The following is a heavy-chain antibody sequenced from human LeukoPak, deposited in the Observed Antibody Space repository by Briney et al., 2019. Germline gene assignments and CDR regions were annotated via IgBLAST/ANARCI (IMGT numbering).Heavy chain of an antibody. Sequence: SETLSLTCAAYGGSFSGYYWSWIRQPPGKGLEWIGEINHSGSTNYNPSLKSRVTISVDTSKNQFSLKLSSVTAADTAVYYCARKPWIQLWSFFDYWGQGTLVTVSS. J-gene: IGHJ4*02. D-gene: IGHD5-18*01. CDR1: GGSFSGYY. V-gene: IGHV4-34*01. CDR3: ARKPWIQLWSFFDY. CDR2: INHSGST.